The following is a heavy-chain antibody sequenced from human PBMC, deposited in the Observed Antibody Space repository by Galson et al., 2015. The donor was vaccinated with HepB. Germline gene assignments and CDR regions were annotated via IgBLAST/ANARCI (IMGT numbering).Heavy chain of an antibody. Sequence: SLRLSCAASGFTFSSYAMSWVRQAPGKGLEWVSAISGSGGSTYYADSVKGRFTISRDNSKNTLYLQMNSLRAEDTAVYYCAKGRSRDGYNGVYDYWGQGTLVTVSS. D-gene: IGHD5-24*01. J-gene: IGHJ4*02. CDR3: AKGRSRDGYNGVYDY. CDR1: GFTFSSYA. V-gene: IGHV3-23*01. CDR2: ISGSGGST.